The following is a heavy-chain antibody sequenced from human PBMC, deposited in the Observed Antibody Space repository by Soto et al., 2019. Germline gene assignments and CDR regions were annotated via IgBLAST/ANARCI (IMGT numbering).Heavy chain of an antibody. Sequence: QVQLVQSGAEVKKPGASVKVSCKASGYTFTSYGISWVRQAPGQGLEWMGWISAYNGNTNYAQKLQGRVTMTTDTSTSTAYMELRSLGSDDTAVYYCARDLNVESPRNNWFDPWGQGTLVTVSS. CDR3: ARDLNVESPRNNWFDP. CDR2: ISAYNGNT. V-gene: IGHV1-18*01. CDR1: GYTFTSYG. J-gene: IGHJ5*02. D-gene: IGHD1-1*01.